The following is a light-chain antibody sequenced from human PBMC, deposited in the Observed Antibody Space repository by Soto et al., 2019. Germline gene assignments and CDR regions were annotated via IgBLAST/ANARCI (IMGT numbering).Light chain of an antibody. V-gene: IGKV1-16*01. CDR1: QDINNF. J-gene: IGKJ5*01. Sequence: DIQMTQSPSSLSASVGDRVTITCRASQDINNFLAWFQQKPGKAPKTLIYGASSLHSGVPSRFSRSGTGTDFTLTIRSLQPDDLATYYCQHYDGYPQTFGQGTRLDIK. CDR2: GAS. CDR3: QHYDGYPQT.